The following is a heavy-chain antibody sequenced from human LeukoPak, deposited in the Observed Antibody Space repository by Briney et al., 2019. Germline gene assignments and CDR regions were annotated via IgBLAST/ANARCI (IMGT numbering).Heavy chain of an antibody. CDR2: IYYSGST. CDR3: ARPWYNWNDVWFDP. J-gene: IGHJ5*02. D-gene: IGHD1-1*01. CDR1: GGSISSSSYY. V-gene: IGHV4-39*01. Sequence: SETLSLTXTVSGGSISSSSYYWGWIRQPPGKGLEWIGSIYYSGSTYYNPSLKSRVTISVDTSKNQFSLKLSSVTAADTAVYYCARPWYNWNDVWFDPWGQGTLVTVSS.